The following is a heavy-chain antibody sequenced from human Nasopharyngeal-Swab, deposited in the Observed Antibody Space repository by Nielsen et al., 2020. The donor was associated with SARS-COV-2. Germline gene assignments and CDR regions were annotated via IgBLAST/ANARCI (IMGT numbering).Heavy chain of an antibody. CDR2: ISGSGGST. V-gene: IGHV3-23*01. Sequence: GESLKISCADSGFTFSSYAMSWVRQAPGKGLEWVSAISGSGGSTYYAGSVKGRFTISRDNSKNTLYLQMNSLRAEDTAVYYCAKGLLSNWFDPWGQGTLVTVSS. CDR1: GFTFSSYA. CDR3: AKGLLSNWFDP. J-gene: IGHJ5*02. D-gene: IGHD2-15*01.